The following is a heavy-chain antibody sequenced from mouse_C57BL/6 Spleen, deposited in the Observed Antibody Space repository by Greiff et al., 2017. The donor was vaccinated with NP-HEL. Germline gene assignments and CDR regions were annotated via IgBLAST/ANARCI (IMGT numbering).Heavy chain of an antibody. V-gene: IGHV1-18*01. CDR2: INPNNGGT. Sequence: EVQVVESGPELVKPGASVKIPCKASGYTFTDYNMDWVKQSHGKSLEWIGDINPNNGGTIYNQKFKGKATLTVDKSSSTAYMELRSLTSEDTAVYYCAREAMGFAYWGQGTLVTVSA. CDR3: AREAMGFAY. CDR1: GYTFTDYN. J-gene: IGHJ3*01.